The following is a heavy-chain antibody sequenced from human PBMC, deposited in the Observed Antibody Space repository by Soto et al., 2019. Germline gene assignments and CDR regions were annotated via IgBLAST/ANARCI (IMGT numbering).Heavy chain of an antibody. Sequence: GGSLRLSCAASGFTVSDNYMNWVRQAPGKGLEWVSVIYSGGSTYYTDSVKGRFTISRDNSKNTLYLQMNSLRAEDTAVYYCARGYPTGGNGLDVWGQGTTVTVSS. V-gene: IGHV3-53*01. CDR1: GFTVSDNY. CDR3: ARGYPTGGNGLDV. CDR2: IYSGGST. J-gene: IGHJ6*02. D-gene: IGHD2-15*01.